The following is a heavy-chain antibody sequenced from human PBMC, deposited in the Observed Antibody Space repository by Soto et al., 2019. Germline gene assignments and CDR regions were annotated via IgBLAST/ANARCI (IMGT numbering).Heavy chain of an antibody. J-gene: IGHJ4*02. CDR3: ASQPPAGDHYFDY. V-gene: IGHV4-59*08. D-gene: IGHD7-27*01. CDR2: IYYSGST. Sequence: SETLSLTCTVSGGSISSYYWSWIRQPPGKGLEWIGYIYYSGSTNYNPPLKSRVTISVDTSKNQFSLKLSSVTAADTAVYYCASQPPAGDHYFDYWGQGTLVTVSS. CDR1: GGSISSYY.